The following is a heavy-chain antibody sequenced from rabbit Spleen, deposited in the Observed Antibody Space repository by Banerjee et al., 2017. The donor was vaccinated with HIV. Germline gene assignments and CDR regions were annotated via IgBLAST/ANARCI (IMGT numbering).Heavy chain of an antibody. CDR3: ARIIDVGDVWGL. Sequence: QSLVESGGGLVKPGASLTLTCKASGFSFSSSYYICWVRQAPGKGLEWIACIYPDSIGSTAYASWAKGRLTISKTSSTTVTLQMTSLTAADTATYFCARIIDVGDVWGLWGPGTLVTVS. CDR2: IYPDSIGST. D-gene: IGHD2-1*01. J-gene: IGHJ4*01. V-gene: IGHV1S40*01. CDR1: GFSFSSSYY.